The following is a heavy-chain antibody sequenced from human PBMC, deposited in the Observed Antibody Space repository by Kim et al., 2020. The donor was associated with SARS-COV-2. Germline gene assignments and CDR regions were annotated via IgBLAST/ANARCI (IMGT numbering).Heavy chain of an antibody. CDR3: ARGPRYDLD. CDR2: INHSGST. D-gene: IGHD3-3*01. Sequence: SETLSLTCAVYGGSFSGYYWSWIRQPPGKGLEWIGEINHSGSTNYNPSLKSRVTISVDTSKNQFSLKLSSVTAADTAVYYCARGPRYDLDWGQGTLVTVSS. V-gene: IGHV4-34*01. J-gene: IGHJ4*02. CDR1: GGSFSGYY.